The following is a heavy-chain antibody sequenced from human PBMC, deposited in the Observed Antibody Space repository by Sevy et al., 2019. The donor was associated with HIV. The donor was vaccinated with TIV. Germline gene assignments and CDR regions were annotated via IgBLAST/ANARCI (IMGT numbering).Heavy chain of an antibody. CDR1: GFTFSSYA. CDR2: ISGSGGST. Sequence: GGSLRLSCAASGFTFSSYAMSWVRQAPGKGLEWVSAISGSGGSTHYADSVKGRFTISRDNSKNTLYLQMNSLRAEDTAVYYCAKKYHYGSGSYLLPYYFDYWGQGTLVTISS. D-gene: IGHD3-10*01. J-gene: IGHJ4*02. CDR3: AKKYHYGSGSYLLPYYFDY. V-gene: IGHV3-23*01.